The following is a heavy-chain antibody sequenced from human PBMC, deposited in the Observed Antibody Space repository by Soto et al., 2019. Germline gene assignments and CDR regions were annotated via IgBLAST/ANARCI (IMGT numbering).Heavy chain of an antibody. V-gene: IGHV4-39*01. D-gene: IGHD6-13*01. CDR3: ARRGERAAAINGVDT. Sequence: QVQLRESGTRMVKPSEPLSLTCSVSGGSVSGGGDYWAWIRQTPGKGLEWIASMLHSGTKYYNPSLKRRVTISVDTPRNELALKLSSSTSLGTAVYYCARRGERAAAINGVDTWGQGTLVIVS. J-gene: IGHJ5*02. CDR2: MLHSGTK. CDR1: GGSVSGGGDY.